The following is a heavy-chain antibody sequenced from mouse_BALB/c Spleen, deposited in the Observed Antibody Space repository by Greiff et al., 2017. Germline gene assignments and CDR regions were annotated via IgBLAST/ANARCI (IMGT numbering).Heavy chain of an antibody. V-gene: IGHV5-17*02. D-gene: IGHD1-1*01. CDR1: GFTFSSFG. CDR3: ARDYYGSREIYFDY. J-gene: IGHJ2*01. CDR2: ISSGSSTI. Sequence: DVKLVESGGGLVQPGGSRKLSCAASGFTFSSFGMHWVRQAPEKGLEWVAYISSGSSTIYYADTVKGRFTISRDNPKNTLFLQMTSLRSEDTAMYYCARDYYGSREIYFDYWGQGTTLTVSS.